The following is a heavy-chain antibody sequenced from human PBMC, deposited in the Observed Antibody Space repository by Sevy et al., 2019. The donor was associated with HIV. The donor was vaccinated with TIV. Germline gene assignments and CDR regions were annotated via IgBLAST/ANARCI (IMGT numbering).Heavy chain of an antibody. Sequence: SETLSLTCAVYGGSFSGYYWSWIRQPPGKGLEWIGEINHSGSTNYNPSLKSRVTISVDTSKNQFSLKLSSVTAADTAVYYCAGGRRVVGKHYYYYYGMDVWGQGTTVTVSS. V-gene: IGHV4-34*01. CDR1: GGSFSGYY. CDR3: AGGRRVVGKHYYYYYGMDV. CDR2: INHSGST. J-gene: IGHJ6*02. D-gene: IGHD2-15*01.